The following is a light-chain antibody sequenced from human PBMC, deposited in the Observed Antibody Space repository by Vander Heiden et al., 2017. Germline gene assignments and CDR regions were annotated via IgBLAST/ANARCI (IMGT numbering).Light chain of an antibody. CDR3: LQTYSYPFT. V-gene: IGKV1-39*01. CDR1: HGIITY. CDR2: AAS. J-gene: IGKJ2*01. Sequence: DIQMTQPPSSLSASMGDRVTINCRASHGIITYLHWYQHKPGKAPKRLIHAASSLQSGVPSRFSGSGSGTDFTLTISSLLPEDSATYYCLQTYSYPFTFGHGTKLDIK.